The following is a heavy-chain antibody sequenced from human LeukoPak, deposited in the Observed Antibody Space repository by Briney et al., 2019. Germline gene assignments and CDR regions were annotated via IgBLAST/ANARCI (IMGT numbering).Heavy chain of an antibody. J-gene: IGHJ4*02. Sequence: GASVKVSCKAFGYTFTSNYMHWVRQAPGQGPEWMGVISPSGGSTTYAQKFQGRVTLTRDMSTNTGHMELNSLRSDDTAVYYCARDLTGGWSSDYWGQGTLVSVSS. CDR2: ISPSGGST. D-gene: IGHD6-19*01. CDR3: ARDLTGGWSSDY. CDR1: GYTFTSNY. V-gene: IGHV1-46*01.